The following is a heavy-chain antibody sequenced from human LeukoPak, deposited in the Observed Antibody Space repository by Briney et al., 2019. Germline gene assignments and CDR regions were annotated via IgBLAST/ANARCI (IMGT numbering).Heavy chain of an antibody. Sequence: PGGSLRLSCAASGFTFSSYSMNWVRQAPGKGLEWVSYISSSSSAIYYADSVKGRFTISKDNAKNSLYLQMNSLRAEDTAVYYCASPTSSYSLAELGSWGQGTLVTVSS. J-gene: IGHJ5*02. D-gene: IGHD1-7*01. V-gene: IGHV3-48*01. CDR2: ISSSSSAI. CDR1: GFTFSSYS. CDR3: ASPTSSYSLAELGS.